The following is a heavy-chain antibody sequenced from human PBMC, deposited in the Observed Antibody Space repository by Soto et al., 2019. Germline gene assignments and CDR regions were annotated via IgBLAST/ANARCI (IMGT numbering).Heavy chain of an antibody. V-gene: IGHV4-34*01. Sequence: SETLSLTCAVYGGSFSGYYWTWIRQPPGTGLEWIGEINHSGSTNYNPSLKSRVTISVDTSKNQFSLKLTSVTAADTAVYYCARGKITGLFDYWGRGTLVTVSS. D-gene: IGHD2-8*02. J-gene: IGHJ4*02. CDR1: GGSFSGYY. CDR2: INHSGST. CDR3: ARGKITGLFDY.